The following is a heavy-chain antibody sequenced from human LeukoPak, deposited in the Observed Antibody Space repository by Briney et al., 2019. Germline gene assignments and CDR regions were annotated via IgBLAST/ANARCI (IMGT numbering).Heavy chain of an antibody. D-gene: IGHD3-16*01. CDR1: GYTFAKYW. CDR2: IYPGDSDT. CDR3: ARHVGGSDAFDI. J-gene: IGHJ3*02. V-gene: IGHV5-51*01. Sequence: GESLKISCQASGYTFAKYWIGWVRQMPGKGLEWMGIIYPGDSDTRYSPSFQGQVTISADKSISTAYLQWSSLKASDTAMYYCARHVGGSDAFDIWGQGTMVTASS.